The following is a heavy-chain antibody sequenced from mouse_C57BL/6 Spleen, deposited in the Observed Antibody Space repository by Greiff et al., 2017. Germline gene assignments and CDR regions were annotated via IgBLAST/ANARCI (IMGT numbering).Heavy chain of an antibody. D-gene: IGHD4-1*01. J-gene: IGHJ1*03. CDR1: GFTFSSYG. V-gene: IGHV5-6*01. CDR2: ISSGGSYT. CDR3: ARTGTNFDV. Sequence: EVQGVESGGDLVKPGGSLKLSCAASGFTFSSYGMSWVRQTPDKGLEWVANISSGGSYTYYPDSVKGRFTFSIDNAKNPLYLQLSSLKAEDAAMYYCARTGTNFDVWGTGTTVTVSS.